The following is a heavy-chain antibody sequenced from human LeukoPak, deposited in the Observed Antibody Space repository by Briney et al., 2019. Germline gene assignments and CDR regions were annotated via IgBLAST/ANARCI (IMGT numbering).Heavy chain of an antibody. D-gene: IGHD3-16*01. V-gene: IGHV3-66*01. CDR2: FYGGGST. CDR1: GFTVRSNY. CDR3: ARVGAVGGVFRAFDI. J-gene: IGHJ3*02. Sequence: GGSLRLSCAASGFTVRSNYMSWVRQAPGKGLEWVSGFYGGGSTDYADSVKGRFTISRDNSKNTLYLQMNSLRAENMAVYYCARVGAVGGVFRAFDIWGQGTMVTVSS.